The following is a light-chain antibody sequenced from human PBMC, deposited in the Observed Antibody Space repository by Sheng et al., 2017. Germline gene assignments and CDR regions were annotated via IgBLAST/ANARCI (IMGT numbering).Light chain of an antibody. J-gene: IGKJ2*01. Sequence: DIQMTQSPSSLSASVGGRVTVTCQASQDISYYLNWYQQKPGKAPQLLIYDASNLETGVPSRFSGSGSGTDFTLTISSLQPEDSAIYYCQQHDNWPPITFGRGTIVEI. CDR3: QQHDNWPPIT. V-gene: IGKV1-33*01. CDR2: DAS. CDR1: QDISYY.